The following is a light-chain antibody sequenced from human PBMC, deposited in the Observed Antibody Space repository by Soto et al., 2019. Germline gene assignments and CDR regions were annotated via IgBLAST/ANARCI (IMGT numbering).Light chain of an antibody. CDR2: DVN. Sequence: QSALIQPASVSGSPGQSITISCTGTTSDVGGYNHVSWFQQHPGKVPKLMIYDVNNRPSGVSNRFSGSKSGNTASLTISGLQAEEEADYYCSSYTNTNTLVFGGGTKVTVL. CDR1: TSDVGGYNH. CDR3: SSYTNTNTLV. J-gene: IGLJ2*01. V-gene: IGLV2-14*01.